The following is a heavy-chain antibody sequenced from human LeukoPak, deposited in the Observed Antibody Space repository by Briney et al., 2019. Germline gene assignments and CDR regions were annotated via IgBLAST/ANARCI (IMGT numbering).Heavy chain of an antibody. V-gene: IGHV1-2*02. Sequence: GASVKVSCKASGYTFTGYYMHWVRQAPGQGLEWMGWINPNSGGTNYAQKFQGRVTMTRDTSISTAYMELSSLRSEDTAVYYCATFYGSGSYYSPDYWGQGTLVTVSS. J-gene: IGHJ4*02. CDR2: INPNSGGT. D-gene: IGHD3-10*01. CDR3: ATFYGSGSYYSPDY. CDR1: GYTFTGYY.